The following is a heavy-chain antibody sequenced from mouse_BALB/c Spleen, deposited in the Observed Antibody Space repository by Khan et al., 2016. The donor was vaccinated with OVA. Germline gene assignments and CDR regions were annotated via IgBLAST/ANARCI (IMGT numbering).Heavy chain of an antibody. CDR3: ARRYYYGQWYFDV. CDR2: ISYSGST. V-gene: IGHV3-2*02. Sequence: EVQLQESGPGLVKPSQSLSLTCTVTGYSITSDYAWNWIRQFPGNKLEWMAYISYSGSTRSNPSLNSRISITRDTSKNPFFLQLNSVTTEDTATYYCARRYYYGQWYFDVWGAGTTVTVSS. CDR1: GYSITSDYA. J-gene: IGHJ1*01. D-gene: IGHD1-1*01.